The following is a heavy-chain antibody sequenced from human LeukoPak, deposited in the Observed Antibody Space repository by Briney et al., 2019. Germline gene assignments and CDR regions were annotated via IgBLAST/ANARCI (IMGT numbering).Heavy chain of an antibody. CDR3: ASPSMVRGVISRFDP. V-gene: IGHV5-51*01. Sequence: GGSLKISCKGSGYSFTSYWIGWVRPMPGKGLEWMGIIYPGDSDTRYSPSFQGQVTISADKSISTAYLQWSSLKDSDTAMYYCASPSMVRGVISRFDPWGQGTLVTVSS. J-gene: IGHJ5*02. CDR1: GYSFTSYW. CDR2: IYPGDSDT. D-gene: IGHD3-10*01.